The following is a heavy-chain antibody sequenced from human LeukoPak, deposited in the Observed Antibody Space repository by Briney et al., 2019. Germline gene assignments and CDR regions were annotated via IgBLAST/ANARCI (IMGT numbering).Heavy chain of an antibody. J-gene: IGHJ4*02. D-gene: IGHD6-6*01. CDR2: ISFDGNKK. CDR1: GFTFSGDA. CDR3: AKDLATKYTLHY. Sequence: GGSLRLSCAASGFTFSGDAMHWVRQAPGKGLEWVAFISFDGNKKYFADSVKGRFTISRDNSKNTLYLQMNSLRSEDTAIYYCAKDLATKYTLHYWGQGTLVTASS. V-gene: IGHV3-30*18.